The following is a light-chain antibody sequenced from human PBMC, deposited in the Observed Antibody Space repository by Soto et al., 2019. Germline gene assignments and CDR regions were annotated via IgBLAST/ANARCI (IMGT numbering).Light chain of an antibody. J-gene: IGKJ4*02. Sequence: VVTQTRANLRWSAGEKASRSCRASQEITTYLGWYQQKPGQPPRLLIYGASTRATGIPARFSGSGSGRESTLTCGRLLSADFAVYYSKQYDNWPRTCGGGTKVDIK. V-gene: IGKV3-15*01. CDR3: KQYDNWPRT. CDR2: GAS. CDR1: QEITTY.